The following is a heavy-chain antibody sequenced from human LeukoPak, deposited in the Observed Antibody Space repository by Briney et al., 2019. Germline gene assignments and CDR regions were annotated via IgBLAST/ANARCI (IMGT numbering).Heavy chain of an antibody. CDR1: GYTFTSYG. V-gene: IGHV1-18*01. CDR3: ALVGTTGTTDY. CDR2: ISAYNGNT. Sequence: ASVKVSCKASGYTFTSYGISWVRQAPGQGLEWMGWISAYNGNTNYAQKLQGRVTMTTDTSASTAYVELRSLRSDDTAVYYCALVGTTGTTDYWGQGTLVTVSS. J-gene: IGHJ4*02. D-gene: IGHD1-1*01.